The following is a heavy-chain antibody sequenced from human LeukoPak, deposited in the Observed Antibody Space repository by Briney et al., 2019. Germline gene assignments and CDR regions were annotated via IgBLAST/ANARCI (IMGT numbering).Heavy chain of an antibody. Sequence: SETLSLTCAVSGGSISSSSYYWGWIRQPPGKGLEWIGNIYYSGSTYYNPSLKSRVTISVDTSKNQFSLKLSSVTVADTAVYYCASEMATVTGTVLDYWGQGTLVTVSS. J-gene: IGHJ4*02. CDR1: GGSISSSSYY. CDR3: ASEMATVTGTVLDY. D-gene: IGHD5-24*01. CDR2: IYYSGST. V-gene: IGHV4-39*01.